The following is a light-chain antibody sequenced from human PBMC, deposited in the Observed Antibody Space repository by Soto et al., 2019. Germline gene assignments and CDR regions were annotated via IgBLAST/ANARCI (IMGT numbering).Light chain of an antibody. CDR1: QSVSRN. CDR3: QQYDSSPWT. Sequence: EIVMTQSPATLSVSPGERATLSCRASQSVSRNLAWYQQKPGQAPRLLIYAASTRATGIPARFSGSGSGTEFTLTISSLQSEDFAVYYCQQYDSSPWTFGQGTKVEIK. V-gene: IGKV3-15*01. CDR2: AAS. J-gene: IGKJ1*01.